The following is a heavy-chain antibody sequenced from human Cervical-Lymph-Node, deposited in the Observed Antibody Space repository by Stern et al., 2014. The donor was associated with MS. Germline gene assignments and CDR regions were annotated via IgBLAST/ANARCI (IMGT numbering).Heavy chain of an antibody. V-gene: IGHV2-70*01. CDR2: HDWAGTK. D-gene: IGHD5/OR15-5a*01. Sequence: ESGPALVKPTQTLTLTCTLSGFSLRSSGMGVSWLRQPPGKALEWLALHDWAGTKYYSTSLTPRLTISKDTSKNQVVLTMTNMVPVDTATYFCARSSSLVSGSTPYTICFDTWGQGTLVSVSS. J-gene: IGHJ5*02. CDR3: ARSSSLVSGSTPYTICFDT. CDR1: GFSLRSSGMG.